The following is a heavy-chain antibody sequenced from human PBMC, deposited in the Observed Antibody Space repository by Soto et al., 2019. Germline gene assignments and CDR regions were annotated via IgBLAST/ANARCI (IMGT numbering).Heavy chain of an antibody. Sequence: PGVSMKVSCKGAGYSFTSYLIGLVRQMTGKGLEWMGIIYPGDSDTSYSPSFQGQVTISADNSISTAYLQWSSLKASDTAMYYCARLSHYYDSSGYETNAFDIWGQGTMVTVSS. V-gene: IGHV5-51*01. D-gene: IGHD3-22*01. J-gene: IGHJ3*02. CDR3: ARLSHYYDSSGYETNAFDI. CDR2: IYPGDSDT. CDR1: GYSFTSYL.